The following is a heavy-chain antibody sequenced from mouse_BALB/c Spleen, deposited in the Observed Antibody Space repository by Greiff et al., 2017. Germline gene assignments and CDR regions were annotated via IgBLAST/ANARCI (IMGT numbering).Heavy chain of an antibody. CDR1: GFTFSSYA. Sequence: EVKLVESGGGLVKPGGSLKLSCAASGFTFSSYAMSWVRQTPEKRLEWVASISSGGSTYYPDSVKGRFTISRDNARNILYLQMSSLRSEDTAMYYCARGGAGYDYAMDYWGQGTSVTVSS. J-gene: IGHJ4*01. CDR2: ISSGGST. D-gene: IGHD3-1*01. CDR3: ARGGAGYDYAMDY. V-gene: IGHV5-6-5*01.